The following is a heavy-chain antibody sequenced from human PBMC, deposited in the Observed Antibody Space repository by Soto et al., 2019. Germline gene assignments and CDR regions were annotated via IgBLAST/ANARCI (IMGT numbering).Heavy chain of an antibody. J-gene: IGHJ3*02. Sequence: QVHLVESGGGVVQPGRSLRLSCAVSGFTFSSYGMYWVRQTPGKGPEWVAVISDDGSDKYYADSVKGRFTISRDNSKNTLDLQMNSLRVEDTAIYYCAKDQTQACDIWGQGTMVTVSS. CDR3: AKDQTQACDI. CDR2: ISDDGSDK. CDR1: GFTFSSYG. V-gene: IGHV3-30*18.